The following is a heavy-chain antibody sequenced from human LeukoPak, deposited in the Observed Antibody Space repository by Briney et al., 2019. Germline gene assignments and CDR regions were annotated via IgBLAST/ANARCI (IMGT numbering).Heavy chain of an antibody. Sequence: GGSLRLSCVASGLTFSTYAMTWVRQAPGKGLEWVSSISVSGGGTYYADSVRGRFTISRDNSKNTLYLQMNSLRAEDTAVYYCAKVVYDYGDYWGQGTLVTVSS. V-gene: IGHV3-23*01. CDR3: AKVVYDYGDY. J-gene: IGHJ4*02. D-gene: IGHD3-10*01. CDR1: GLTFSTYA. CDR2: ISVSGGGT.